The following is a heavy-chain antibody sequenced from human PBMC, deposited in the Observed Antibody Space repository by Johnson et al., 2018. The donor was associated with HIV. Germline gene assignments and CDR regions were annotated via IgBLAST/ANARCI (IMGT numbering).Heavy chain of an antibody. CDR2: ISYDGSNK. CDR3: AKDMGGDRNAFDI. J-gene: IGHJ3*02. Sequence: QVQLVESGGGVVQPGRSLRLSCAASGFTFSSYGMHWVRQAPGKGLEWVAVISYDGSNKYYADSVKGRFTISRDNSKNTLYLQRNSLRAEDTAVYYCAKDMGGDRNAFDIWGQGTMVTVSS. V-gene: IGHV3-30*18. CDR1: GFTFSSYG. D-gene: IGHD1-26*01.